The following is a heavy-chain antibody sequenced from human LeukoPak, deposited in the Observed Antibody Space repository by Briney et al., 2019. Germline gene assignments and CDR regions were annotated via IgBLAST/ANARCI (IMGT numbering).Heavy chain of an antibody. CDR3: ARHIRAAAGTRGYYFDY. Sequence: SGTLSLTCTVSVGSISSYYWSWIRQPPGKGLEWIGYIYYSGSTNYNPSIKSRVTISEDPAKTQYYLKLSSVHAGDTAVYYCARHIRAAAGTRGYYFDYWGQGTLVTVSS. D-gene: IGHD6-13*01. CDR1: VGSISSYY. V-gene: IGHV4-59*08. CDR2: IYYSGST. J-gene: IGHJ4*02.